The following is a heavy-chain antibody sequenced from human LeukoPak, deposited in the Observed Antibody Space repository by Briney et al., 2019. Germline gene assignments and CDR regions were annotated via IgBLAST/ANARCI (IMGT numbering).Heavy chain of an antibody. CDR3: ARCGNGYYFDY. Sequence: GGTLRLSCAASGFTFSGYGMSWVRQAPGKGLKWVSAISGSGGSTYYADSVKGRITISRDNAKNSLYLQMNSLRAEDTAVYYYARCGNGYYFDYWGQGTLVTVSS. D-gene: IGHD2-8*01. J-gene: IGHJ4*02. CDR2: ISGSGGST. CDR1: GFTFSGYG. V-gene: IGHV3-23*01.